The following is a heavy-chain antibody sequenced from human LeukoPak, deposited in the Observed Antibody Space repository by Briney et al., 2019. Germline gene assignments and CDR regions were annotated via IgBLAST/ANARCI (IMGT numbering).Heavy chain of an antibody. Sequence: PGGSLRLSCAASGFTFSRYQVNWVRQAPGRGLEWVSYISYNGSNIYYADSVKGRFTISRDNAKNSLYLQMDSLRAEDPAAYYCAMRGDYWGKGTLVTVPS. V-gene: IGHV3-48*03. CDR2: ISYNGSNI. CDR3: AMRGDY. CDR1: GFTFSRYQ. J-gene: IGHJ4*02.